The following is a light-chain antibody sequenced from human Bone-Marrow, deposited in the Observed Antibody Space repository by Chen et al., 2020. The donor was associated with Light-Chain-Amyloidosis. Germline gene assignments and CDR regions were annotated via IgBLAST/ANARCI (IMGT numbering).Light chain of an antibody. V-gene: IGLV3-25*03. J-gene: IGLJ2*01. CDR1: DLPTKY. Sequence: SYELTQPPSVSVSPGQTARITCSGDDLPTKYAYWYQQQPGQAPVLVIQRDTERPSGISARFSGSSSGTTATLTISGVQAEDEADYHCQSADSSGTYEVIFGGGTKLTVL. CDR3: QSADSSGTYEVI. CDR2: RDT.